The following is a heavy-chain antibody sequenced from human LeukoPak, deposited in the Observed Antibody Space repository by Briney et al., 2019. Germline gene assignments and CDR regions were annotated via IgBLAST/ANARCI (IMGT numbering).Heavy chain of an antibody. V-gene: IGHV3-74*01. CDR1: GFTFSSYW. D-gene: IGHD1-26*01. J-gene: IGHJ4*02. CDR3: AKGLIGATPYYFDY. CDR2: INTDGSST. Sequence: GGSLRLSCAASGFTFSSYWMHWVRQAPGKGLVWVSRINTDGSSTTYADSVKGRFTISRDNAENTLYLQMNSLRADDTAVYYCAKGLIGATPYYFDYWGQGTLVTVSS.